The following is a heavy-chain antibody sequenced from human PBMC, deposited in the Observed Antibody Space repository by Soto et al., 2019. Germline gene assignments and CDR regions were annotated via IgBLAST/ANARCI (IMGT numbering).Heavy chain of an antibody. J-gene: IGHJ3*02. CDR3: AKDRAFWSGTHDAFDI. CDR2: ISYDGTNK. V-gene: IGHV3-30*18. D-gene: IGHD3-3*01. Sequence: HPGGSLRLSCAASEFTFSSYGMHWVRQAPGKGLEWLSVISYDGTNKYYTDSVKGRFTISRDNSKNTLYLQMNTLRGEDTAVYYCAKDRAFWSGTHDAFDIWGQGTMVTVSS. CDR1: EFTFSSYG.